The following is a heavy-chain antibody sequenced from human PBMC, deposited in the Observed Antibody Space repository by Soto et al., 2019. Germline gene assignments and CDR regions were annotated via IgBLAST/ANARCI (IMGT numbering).Heavy chain of an antibody. D-gene: IGHD6-25*01. CDR2: ISYDGSNK. CDR1: GFTFSSYA. V-gene: IGHV3-30-3*01. Sequence: QVQLVESGGGAVQPGRSLRLSCAASGFTFSSYAMHWVRQAPGKGLEWVAVISYDGSNKYYADSVKGRFTISRDNSKNTLYLQMNSLRAEDTAVYYCARWQRNMGTAAFDIWGQGTMVTVSS. J-gene: IGHJ3*02. CDR3: ARWQRNMGTAAFDI.